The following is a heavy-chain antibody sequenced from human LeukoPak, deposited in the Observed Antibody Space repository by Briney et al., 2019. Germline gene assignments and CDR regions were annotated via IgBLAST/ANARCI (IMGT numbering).Heavy chain of an antibody. Sequence: ASVKVSCKASGYTFTGYYMHWVRQAPGQGLEWMGWINPNSGGTNYAQKFQGRVTMTRDTSISTAYMELSRLRSDDTAVYYCARDQSLGEHLYYFDYWGQGTLVTVSS. D-gene: IGHD3-16*01. V-gene: IGHV1-2*02. J-gene: IGHJ4*02. CDR1: GYTFTGYY. CDR2: INPNSGGT. CDR3: ARDQSLGEHLYYFDY.